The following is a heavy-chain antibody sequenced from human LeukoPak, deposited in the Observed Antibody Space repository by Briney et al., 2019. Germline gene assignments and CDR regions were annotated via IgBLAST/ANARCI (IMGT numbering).Heavy chain of an antibody. V-gene: IGHV4-4*07. Sequence: SETLSLTCTVSGGSISSYYWSWIRQPAGKGLEWIGRIYTSGSTNYDPSLKSRVTMSVDTSKNQFSLKLSSVTAADTAVYYCAIKNRATDYYYYYMDVWGKGTTVTVSS. CDR1: GGSISSYY. CDR3: AIKNRATDYYYYYMDV. CDR2: IYTSGST. J-gene: IGHJ6*03.